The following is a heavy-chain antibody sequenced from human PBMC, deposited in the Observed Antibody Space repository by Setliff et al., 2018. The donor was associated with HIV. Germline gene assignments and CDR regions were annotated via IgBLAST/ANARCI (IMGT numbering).Heavy chain of an antibody. D-gene: IGHD1-1*01. Sequence: PGGSLRLSCEVSGFTFSSYIMNWVRQAPGKGLEWVSSISRTSSYIYYVDSVKGRFTISRDNAKNSLYLQMNSLRAEDTAVYYCASARIPTGGTSTSLDYWGQGALVTVSS. CDR1: GFTFSSYI. CDR2: ISRTSSYI. J-gene: IGHJ4*02. V-gene: IGHV3-21*01. CDR3: ASARIPTGGTSTSLDY.